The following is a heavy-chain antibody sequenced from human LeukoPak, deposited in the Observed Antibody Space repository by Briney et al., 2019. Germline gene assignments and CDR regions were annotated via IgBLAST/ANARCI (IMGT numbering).Heavy chain of an antibody. J-gene: IGHJ4*02. CDR3: ARGSHYYDSSADSTGDY. CDR1: GYTFTSYG. D-gene: IGHD3-22*01. CDR2: ISAYNGNT. V-gene: IGHV1-18*01. Sequence: ASVKVSCKASGYTFTSYGISWVRQAPGQGLEWMGWISAYNGNTNYAQKLQGRVTMTTDTSTSTAYMELRSLRSDDTAVYYCARGSHYYDSSADSTGDYWGQGTLVTVSS.